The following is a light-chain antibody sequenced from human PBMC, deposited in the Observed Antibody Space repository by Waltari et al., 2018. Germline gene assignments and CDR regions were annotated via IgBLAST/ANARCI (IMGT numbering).Light chain of an antibody. CDR2: DAS. V-gene: IGKV3-20*01. J-gene: IGKJ4*01. CDR3: QQYHSSPPT. CDR1: QSVSSSY. Sequence: EIVLTQSPGTLSLSPGDRATLYCRASQSVSSSYLAWYQQKPGQAPRLLIYDASSRATGIPDRFSGSGSGTDFTLTINRLEPEDFAVYYCQQYHSSPPTFGGGTKVEIK.